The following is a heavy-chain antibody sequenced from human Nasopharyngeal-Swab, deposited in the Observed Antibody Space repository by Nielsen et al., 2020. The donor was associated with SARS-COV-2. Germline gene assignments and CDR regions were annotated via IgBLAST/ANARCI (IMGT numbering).Heavy chain of an antibody. J-gene: IGHJ4*02. D-gene: IGHD3-3*01. CDR2: IYCSGST. CDR1: GGSISSGCYY. Sequence: SETLSLTCTVSGGSISSGCYYWSWNRQHPGKGLEWIGYIYCSGSTYYNPSLKSRVTISVDTSKNQFSLKLSSVTAADTAVYYCARGGLIFGVVNKPFDYWGQGTLVTVSS. CDR3: ARGGLIFGVVNKPFDY. V-gene: IGHV4-31*03.